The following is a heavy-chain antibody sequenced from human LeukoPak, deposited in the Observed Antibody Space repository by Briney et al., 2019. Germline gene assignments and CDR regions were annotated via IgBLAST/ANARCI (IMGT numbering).Heavy chain of an antibody. Sequence: TSETLSLTCTVSGGSISSYYWGWIRQPPGKGLEWIGYIYYSGSTNYNPSLKSRVTISVDTSKNQFSLKLSSVTAADTAVYYCARHLPLTGYYPYYFYGMDVWGQGTTVTVSS. CDR2: IYYSGST. J-gene: IGHJ6*02. CDR1: GGSISSYY. CDR3: ARHLPLTGYYPYYFYGMDV. D-gene: IGHD3-9*01. V-gene: IGHV4-59*08.